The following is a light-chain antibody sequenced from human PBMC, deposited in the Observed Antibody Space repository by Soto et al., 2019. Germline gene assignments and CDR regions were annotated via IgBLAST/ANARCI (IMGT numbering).Light chain of an antibody. V-gene: IGLV1-44*01. J-gene: IGLJ2*01. Sequence: QSVLTQPPSASGTPGQRVTISCSGSTSNIGGNTVNWYQQLPGTAPKLLIYSNDQRPSGVPDRFSGSKSGTSASLAISRLQSEDEAAYYCAAWDDSLKAVTFGGGTKVTVL. CDR1: TSNIGGNT. CDR2: SND. CDR3: AAWDDSLKAVT.